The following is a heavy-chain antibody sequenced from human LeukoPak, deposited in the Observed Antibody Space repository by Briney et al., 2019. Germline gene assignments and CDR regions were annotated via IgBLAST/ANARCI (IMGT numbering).Heavy chain of an antibody. CDR3: AKSSGSSTHRPIDY. V-gene: IGHV3-23*01. CDR2: ISGSGGST. CDR1: GFTFSSYA. D-gene: IGHD1-26*01. J-gene: IGHJ4*02. Sequence: GGSLRLSCAASGFTFSSYAMSWVRQAPGKGLEWVSAISGSGGSTYYADSVKGRFTIFRDYSKNTLYLQMTSLRAEDTAVYYCAKSSGSSTHRPIDYWGQGTLVTVSS.